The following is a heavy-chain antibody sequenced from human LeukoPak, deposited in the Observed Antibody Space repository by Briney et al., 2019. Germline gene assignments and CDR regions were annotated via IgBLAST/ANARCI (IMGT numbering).Heavy chain of an antibody. J-gene: IGHJ6*03. CDR2: IYSGGST. V-gene: IGHV3-53*01. Sequence: GGSLRLSCAASGFTVSSNYMSWVRQAPGKGLEWVSVIYSGGSTYYADSVKGRFTISRDNSKNTLYLQMNSLRAEDTAVYYCARTNSSSRYYHYYMDVWGKGTTVTVSS. CDR1: GFTVSSNY. CDR3: ARTNSSSRYYHYYMDV. D-gene: IGHD6-13*01.